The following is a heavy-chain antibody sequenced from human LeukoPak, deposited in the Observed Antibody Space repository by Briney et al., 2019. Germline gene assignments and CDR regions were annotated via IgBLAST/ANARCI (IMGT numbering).Heavy chain of an antibody. Sequence: PSETLSLTCTVSGGSISSSDYYWGWIRQSPGKGLEWIGSIYYTGSTIYSPSLKSRATIFVDTSKNQFSLRLSSVTAADTAVYYCARRPCGGSCQYYYYYMDVWGKGTTVTVSS. J-gene: IGHJ6*03. CDR1: GGSISSSDYY. CDR3: ARRPCGGSCQYYYYYMDV. D-gene: IGHD2-15*01. V-gene: IGHV4-39*01. CDR2: IYYTGST.